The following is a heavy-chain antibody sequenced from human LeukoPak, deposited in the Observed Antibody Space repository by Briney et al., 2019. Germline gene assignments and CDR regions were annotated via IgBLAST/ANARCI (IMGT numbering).Heavy chain of an antibody. V-gene: IGHV4-59*01. Sequence: SETLSLTCTVSGGSITGYYWSWIRRPPGKGLEWIGYIYYSGSTNYNPSLKSRVTISVDTSKNQFSLKLSSVTAADTAVYYCARGGVNYKIAGPWGQGALVTVSS. CDR3: ARGGVNYKIAGP. J-gene: IGHJ5*02. CDR2: IYYSGST. D-gene: IGHD3-10*01. CDR1: GGSITGYY.